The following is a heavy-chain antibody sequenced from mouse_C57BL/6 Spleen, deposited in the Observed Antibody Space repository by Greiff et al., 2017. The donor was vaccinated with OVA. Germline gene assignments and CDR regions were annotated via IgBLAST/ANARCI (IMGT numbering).Heavy chain of an antibody. Sequence: DVQLQESGGGLVQPGGSMKLSCVASGFTFSNYWMNWVRQSPEKGLEWVAQIRLKSDNYATHYAESVKGRFTISRDDSKSSVYLQMNNLRAEDTGIYYCTGRGLDYWGQGTTLTVSS. J-gene: IGHJ2*01. V-gene: IGHV6-3*01. CDR3: TGRGLDY. CDR2: IRLKSDNYAT. D-gene: IGHD3-3*01. CDR1: GFTFSNYW.